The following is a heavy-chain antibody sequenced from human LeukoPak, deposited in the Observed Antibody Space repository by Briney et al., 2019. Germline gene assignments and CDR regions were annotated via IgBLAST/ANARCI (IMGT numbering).Heavy chain of an antibody. CDR2: IYYSGST. V-gene: IGHV4-61*01. Sequence: PSETLSLTCTVSGGSVSSGSCYWSWIRQPPGKGLEWIGYIYYSGSTNYNPSLKSRVTISVDTSKNQFSLKLSSVTAADTAVYYCAKDRTTVTGHDFDSWGQGTLVTVSS. CDR3: AKDRTTVTGHDFDS. D-gene: IGHD6-19*01. CDR1: GGSVSSGSCY. J-gene: IGHJ4*02.